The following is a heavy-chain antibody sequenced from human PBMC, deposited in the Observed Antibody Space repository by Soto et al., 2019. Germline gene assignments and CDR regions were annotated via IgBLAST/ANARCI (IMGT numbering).Heavy chain of an antibody. J-gene: IGHJ4*02. CDR1: GGSIGTYY. Sequence: SETLSLTCTVSGGSIGTYYWSWIRQPPGKGLEWIGYIYYRGNTDYNPSLKSRVTISLDTPKNQFSLKLSSVTAADTAVYYCARLQAAAGDNDLTFDYWGQGTLVTVSS. D-gene: IGHD6-13*01. CDR2: IYYRGNT. V-gene: IGHV4-59*12. CDR3: ARLQAAAGDNDLTFDY.